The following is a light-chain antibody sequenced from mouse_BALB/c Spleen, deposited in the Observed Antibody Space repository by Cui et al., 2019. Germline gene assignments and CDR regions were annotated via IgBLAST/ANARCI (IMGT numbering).Light chain of an antibody. CDR3: QQYSSYPLT. CDR1: QDVGTA. J-gene: IGKJ5*01. V-gene: IGKV6-23*01. CDR2: WAS. Sequence: DIVMTQSHKFMSTSVGDRDSITFKASQDVGTAVAWYQQKPGQSPKLLIYWASTRHTGVPDRFTGSGSGTDFTLTISNVQSEDLADYFCQQYSSYPLTFGAGTKLELK.